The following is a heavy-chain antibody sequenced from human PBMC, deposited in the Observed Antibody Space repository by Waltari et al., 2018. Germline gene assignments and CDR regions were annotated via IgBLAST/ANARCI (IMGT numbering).Heavy chain of an antibody. CDR1: GFTFSSYA. CDR3: AKGILPYYYYYMDV. V-gene: IGHV3-23*04. CDR2: ISGSGGST. Sequence: VQLVESGGGLVQPGGSLRLSCAASGFTFSSYAMSWVPPAPGKGLEWVSAISGSGGSTYYADSVKGRFTISRDNSKNTLYLQMNSLRAEDTAVYYCAKGILPYYYYYMDVWGKGTTVTVSS. J-gene: IGHJ6*03.